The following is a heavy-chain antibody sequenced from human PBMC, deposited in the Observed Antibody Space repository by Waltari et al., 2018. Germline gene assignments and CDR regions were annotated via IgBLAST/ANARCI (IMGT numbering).Heavy chain of an antibody. D-gene: IGHD2-15*01. Sequence: QMQLQESGPGLVKTSETLSHTCTVSGGSISTNYYYWAWIRRSPGKYLEWIGSVYYSGSTHYPESLKLPVSVSVDTSQHQSSPELTSVTAADTALYYCARNATRCRTSERPFEILSQRTMVSVSS. J-gene: IGHJ3*02. CDR1: GGSISTNYYY. V-gene: IGHV4-39*01. CDR2: VYYSGST. CDR3: ARNATRCRTSERPFEI.